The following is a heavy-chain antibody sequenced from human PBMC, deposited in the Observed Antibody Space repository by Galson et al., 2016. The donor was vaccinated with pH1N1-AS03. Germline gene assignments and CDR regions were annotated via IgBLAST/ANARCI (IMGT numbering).Heavy chain of an antibody. CDR2: IQTTGNT. J-gene: IGHJ2*01. D-gene: IGHD3-3*01. CDR1: GDSTFDYY. CDR3: ARDPPLEIGWYFDL. Sequence: LSLTCTVSGDSTFDYYWNWIRQPPGKGLEWIGYIQTTGNTKYNPSLKSRVTMSIGTSKNQFSLHLMSVTAADTALYYCARDPPLEIGWYFDLWGRGTLVTVSS. V-gene: IGHV4-4*09.